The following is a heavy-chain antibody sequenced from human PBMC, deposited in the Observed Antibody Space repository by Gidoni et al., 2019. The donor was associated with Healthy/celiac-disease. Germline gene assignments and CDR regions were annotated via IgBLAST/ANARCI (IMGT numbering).Heavy chain of an antibody. CDR1: GFTFSSYA. D-gene: IGHD1-26*01. Sequence: EVQLVESGGGLVQPGGALRLSCSASGFTFSSYALSWVRQAPGKGLGWVSAISGRGGSTYYADSVKGRFTISRDNSKNTLYLQMNSLRAEDTAVYYCAKVSGGSYFPGPLDYWGQGTLVTVSS. V-gene: IGHV3-23*04. CDR3: AKVSGGSYFPGPLDY. J-gene: IGHJ4*02. CDR2: ISGRGGST.